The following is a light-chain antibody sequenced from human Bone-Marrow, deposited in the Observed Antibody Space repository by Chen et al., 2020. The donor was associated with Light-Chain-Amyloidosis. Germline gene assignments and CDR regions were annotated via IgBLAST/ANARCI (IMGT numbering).Light chain of an antibody. CDR2: DDS. J-gene: IGLJ3*02. V-gene: IGLV3-21*02. CDR3: QVWDRSSDRPV. Sequence: SYVLTQPSSVSVAPGQTATIACVGNNIGSTSVHWYQPTPGQAPLLVVYDDSDRPSGIPERLSGSNSGNTATLTISRVEAGDEADYYCQVWDRSSDRPVFGGGTKLTVL. CDR1: NIGSTS.